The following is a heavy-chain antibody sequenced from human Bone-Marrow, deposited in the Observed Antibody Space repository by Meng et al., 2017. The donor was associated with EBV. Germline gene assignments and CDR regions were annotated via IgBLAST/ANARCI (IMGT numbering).Heavy chain of an antibody. CDR2: ISGSGGST. Sequence: EVQLVESXGGWVQPGXSLRLSXAASGFTFSSYAMSWVRQAPGKGLEWVSAISGSGGSTYYADSVKGRFTISRDNSKNTLYLQMNSLRAEDTAVYYCAKMGYCSSTSCYAAFDYWGQGTLVTVSS. CDR3: AKMGYCSSTSCYAAFDY. D-gene: IGHD2-2*01. J-gene: IGHJ4*02. V-gene: IGHV3-23*04. CDR1: GFTFSSYA.